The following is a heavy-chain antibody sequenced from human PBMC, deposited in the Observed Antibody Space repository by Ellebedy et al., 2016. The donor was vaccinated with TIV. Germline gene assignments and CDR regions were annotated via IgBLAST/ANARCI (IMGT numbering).Heavy chain of an antibody. CDR2: VYYRGNT. J-gene: IGHJ3*02. Sequence: SETLSLTCTVSGGSIGSHYWTWIRQPPGKGLEWIGYVYYRGNTNYNPSLKSRLTISLDTSKNQISLNLTSVTAADTAVYYCARPISIYGVVMDAFDIWGQGTMVSVSS. CDR3: ARPISIYGVVMDAFDI. CDR1: GGSIGSHY. V-gene: IGHV4-59*11. D-gene: IGHD3-3*02.